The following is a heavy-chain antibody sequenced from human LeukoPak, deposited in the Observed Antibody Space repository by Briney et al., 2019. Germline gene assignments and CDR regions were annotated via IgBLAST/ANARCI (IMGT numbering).Heavy chain of an antibody. V-gene: IGHV3-48*03. CDR3: ARETAPDAFDI. CDR1: GFNVSSTY. J-gene: IGHJ3*02. D-gene: IGHD5-18*01. Sequence: GGSLRLSCVASGFNVSSTYMNWVRQAPGKGLEWVSYISSSGSTIYYADSVKGRFTISRDNAKNSLYLQMNSLRAEDTAVYYCARETAPDAFDIWGQGTMVTVSS. CDR2: ISSSGSTI.